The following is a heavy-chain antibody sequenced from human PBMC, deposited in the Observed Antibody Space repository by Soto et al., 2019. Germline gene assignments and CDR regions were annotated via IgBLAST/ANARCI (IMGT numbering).Heavy chain of an antibody. D-gene: IGHD1-26*01. CDR1: GGSISSYY. V-gene: IGHV4-59*01. Sequence: QVQLQESGPGLVKPSETLSLTCTVSGGSISSYYWSWIRQPPGKGLEWIGYIYYSGSTNYNPSLKSRVTISVDTSKNQFSLKLSSVTAADTAVYYCARDSGSYYYYYGMDVWGQGTTVTVSS. J-gene: IGHJ6*02. CDR2: IYYSGST. CDR3: ARDSGSYYYYYGMDV.